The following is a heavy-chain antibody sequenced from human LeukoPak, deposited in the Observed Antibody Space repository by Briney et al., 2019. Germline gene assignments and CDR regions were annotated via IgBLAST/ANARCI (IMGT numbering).Heavy chain of an antibody. Sequence: SETLSLTCTVSGGSISSYYWSWIRQPPGKGLEWIGYIYYSGSTHYNPSLKSRVTISVDTSKNQFSLRLRSVTAADTAVYYCARVTGYMIEDYFDYWGQGTLVTVSS. D-gene: IGHD3-22*01. CDR2: IYYSGST. CDR3: ARVTGYMIEDYFDY. CDR1: GGSISSYY. V-gene: IGHV4-59*01. J-gene: IGHJ4*02.